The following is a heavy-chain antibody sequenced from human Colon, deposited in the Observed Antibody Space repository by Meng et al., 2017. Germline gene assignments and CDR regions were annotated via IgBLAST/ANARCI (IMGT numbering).Heavy chain of an antibody. CDR3: GFVEAGTNAGAFDM. J-gene: IGHJ3*02. D-gene: IGHD1-14*01. CDR2: ISHSGST. Sequence: QVQLQQWGAGVLKTSEILSPACAVYGGSFAGYYWSWIRQPPGKGLEWIGEISHSGSTKYNPSLKSRVTISVDTSKNQFSLRLNSVTAADTAMYYCGFVEAGTNAGAFDMWGQGTMVTVSS. V-gene: IGHV4-34*01. CDR1: GGSFAGYY.